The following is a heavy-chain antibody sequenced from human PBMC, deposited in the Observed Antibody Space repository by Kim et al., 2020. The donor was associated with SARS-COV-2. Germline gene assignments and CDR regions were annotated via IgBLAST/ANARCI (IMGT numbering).Heavy chain of an antibody. D-gene: IGHD5-12*01. J-gene: IGHJ4*02. Sequence: GGSLRLSCSASGNAFGDYPMSWVRQAPGKGLEWVGFIRSEGFGGTPEYAASVKGRFTITRDDSKNISYLQMNSLKTEDTAVYYCTEGCYDCFTFDYWGRGTLVTVSS. CDR1: GNAFGDYP. V-gene: IGHV3-49*04. CDR2: IRSEGFGGTP. CDR3: TEGCYDCFTFDY.